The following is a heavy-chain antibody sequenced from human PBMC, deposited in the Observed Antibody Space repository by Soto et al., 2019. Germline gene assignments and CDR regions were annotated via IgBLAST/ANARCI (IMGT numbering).Heavy chain of an antibody. D-gene: IGHD2-15*01. Sequence: PGGSLRLSCTASGFTFGDYAMSWFRQAPGKGLEWVGFIRSKAYGGTTEYAASVKGRFTISRDDSKSIAYLQMNSLKTEDTAVYYCHLGYCSGGSCVPFDYWGQGTLVTVSS. V-gene: IGHV3-49*03. CDR2: IRSKAYGGTT. CDR1: GFTFGDYA. CDR3: HLGYCSGGSCVPFDY. J-gene: IGHJ4*02.